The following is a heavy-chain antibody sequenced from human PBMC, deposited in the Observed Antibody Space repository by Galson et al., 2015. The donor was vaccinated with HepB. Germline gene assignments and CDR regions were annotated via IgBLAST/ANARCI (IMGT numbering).Heavy chain of an antibody. J-gene: IGHJ5*02. CDR1: GYSISSSNW. D-gene: IGHD1-1*01. Sequence: ETLSLTCAVSGYSISSSNWWGWIRQPPGKGLEWIGYIYYSGSTYYNPSLKSRVTMSVDTSKNQFSLKLSSVTAVDTAVYYCARSYNWKSWFDPWGQGTLVTVSS. V-gene: IGHV4-28*01. CDR3: ARSYNWKSWFDP. CDR2: IYYSGST.